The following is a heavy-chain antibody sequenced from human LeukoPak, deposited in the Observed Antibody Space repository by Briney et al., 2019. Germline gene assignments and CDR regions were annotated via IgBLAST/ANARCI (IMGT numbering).Heavy chain of an antibody. V-gene: IGHV3-74*01. CDR1: GFTFSSNW. CDR2: INEDGSTT. J-gene: IGHJ4*02. D-gene: IGHD1-26*01. Sequence: KAGGSLRLSCAASGFTFSSNWMHWVRQAPGKGLVWVSRINEDGSTTNYEDSVKGRSTIFRDNAKNTLYLQMNSLRAEDTAVYYCVRDLGGRSGHWGQGTLVTVSS. CDR3: VRDLGGRSGH.